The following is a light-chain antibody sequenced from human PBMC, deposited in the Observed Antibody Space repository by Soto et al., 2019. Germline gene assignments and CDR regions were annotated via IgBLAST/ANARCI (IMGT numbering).Light chain of an antibody. CDR1: QSVSSTY. V-gene: IGKV3-20*01. Sequence: EIGLTQSPGTLSLSPGERATLSCRASQSVSSTYLAWYQQKPGQAPRLLIYDTSSRATSIPDRFSGSGSGTDFALTIIRLEPEDFAVYYCQQYGSSPQTFGQGTKVEIK. CDR3: QQYGSSPQT. J-gene: IGKJ1*01. CDR2: DTS.